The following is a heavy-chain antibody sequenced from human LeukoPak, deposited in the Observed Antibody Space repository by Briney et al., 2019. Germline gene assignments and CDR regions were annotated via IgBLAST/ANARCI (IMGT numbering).Heavy chain of an antibody. CDR3: AKSPTIAARIDYYYYMDV. Sequence: ASVKVSCKASGYTFTGYYMHWVRQAPGQGLEWMGWINPNSGGTNYAQKFQGRVTMTRDTSISTAYMELSRLRSDDTAVYYCAKSPTIAARIDYYYYMDVWGKGTTVTVSS. J-gene: IGHJ6*03. CDR1: GYTFTGYY. CDR2: INPNSGGT. D-gene: IGHD6-6*01. V-gene: IGHV1-2*02.